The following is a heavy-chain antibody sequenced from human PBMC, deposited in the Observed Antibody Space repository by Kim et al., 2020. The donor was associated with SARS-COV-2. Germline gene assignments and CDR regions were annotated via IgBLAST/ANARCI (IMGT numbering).Heavy chain of an antibody. J-gene: IGHJ5*02. V-gene: IGHV1-3*01. CDR3: AREGRGSSWFEP. Sequence: KYSQKCQGRITITRDTSASKAYMELSSLRSENTAVYYCAREGRGSSWFEPWGQGTLVTVSS. D-gene: IGHD6-13*01.